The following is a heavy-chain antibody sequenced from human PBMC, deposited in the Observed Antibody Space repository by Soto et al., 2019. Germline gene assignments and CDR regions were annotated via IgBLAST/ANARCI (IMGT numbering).Heavy chain of an antibody. CDR2: ISAYNGNT. V-gene: IGHV1-18*01. D-gene: IGHD2-21*01. Sequence: QVQLVQSGAEVKKPGASVKVSCKASGYTFTSYAISWVRQAPGQGLEWMGWISAYNGNTNYAQKLQGRVTMTTDTSTSTAYMELRSLRSDDTAVYYCARVRRLLQSFPDHFDYWGQGTLVTVSS. CDR3: ARVRRLLQSFPDHFDY. J-gene: IGHJ4*02. CDR1: GYTFTSYA.